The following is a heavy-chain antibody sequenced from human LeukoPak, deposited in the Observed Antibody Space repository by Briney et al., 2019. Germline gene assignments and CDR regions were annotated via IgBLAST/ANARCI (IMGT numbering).Heavy chain of an antibody. CDR1: GGSISSGGYS. Sequence: SQTLSLTCAVSGGSISSGGYSWSWIRQSPEKGLEWIGYIYPSGRTYYNPSLKSRLNMSLDKSKNQFSLKLSSVTAADTAMYYCASHHYGPFDYWGQRTLITVSS. CDR3: ASHHYGPFDY. J-gene: IGHJ4*02. D-gene: IGHD3-10*01. V-gene: IGHV4-30-2*06. CDR2: IYPSGRT.